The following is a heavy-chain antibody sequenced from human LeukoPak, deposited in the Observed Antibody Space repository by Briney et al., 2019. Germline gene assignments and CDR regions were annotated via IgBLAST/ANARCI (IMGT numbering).Heavy chain of an antibody. Sequence: PGGSLRLSCAASGFTFSSYSMNWVRQAPGKGLEWVSYISSSSSTIYYADSVKGRFTISRDNAKNSLYLQMNSLRAEDTAVYYCARSYYDSWSAETPFDYWGQGTLVTVSS. D-gene: IGHD3-3*01. J-gene: IGHJ4*02. CDR3: ARSYYDSWSAETPFDY. CDR1: GFTFSSYS. CDR2: ISSSSSTI. V-gene: IGHV3-48*01.